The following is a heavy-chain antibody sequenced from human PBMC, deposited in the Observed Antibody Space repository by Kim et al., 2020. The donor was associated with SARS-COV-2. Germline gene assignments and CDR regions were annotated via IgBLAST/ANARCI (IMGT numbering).Heavy chain of an antibody. CDR2: IWYDGSNK. V-gene: IGHV3-33*01. D-gene: IGHD4-17*01. J-gene: IGHJ4*02. Sequence: GGSLRLSCAASGFTFSSYGMHWVRQAPGKGLEWVAVIWYDGSNKYYADSVKGRFTISRDNSKNTLYLQMNSLRAEDTAVYYCARDMNDYGDYGGVDYWGQGTLVTVSS. CDR3: ARDMNDYGDYGGVDY. CDR1: GFTFSSYG.